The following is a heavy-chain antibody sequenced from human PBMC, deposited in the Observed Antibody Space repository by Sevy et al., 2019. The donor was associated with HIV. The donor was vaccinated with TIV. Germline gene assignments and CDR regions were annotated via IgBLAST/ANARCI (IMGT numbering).Heavy chain of an antibody. CDR3: ARQYYYGSGSYYGWFDP. J-gene: IGHJ5*02. V-gene: IGHV5-51*01. CDR2: IYPGDSDT. CDR1: GYSFTSYW. D-gene: IGHD3-10*01. Sequence: GESLKISCKGSGYSFTSYWIGWVRQMPGKGREWMGIIYPGDSDTRYSPSFQGQVTISADKSISTAYVQWSSLKASDTAMYYCARQYYYGSGSYYGWFDPWGQGTLVTVSS.